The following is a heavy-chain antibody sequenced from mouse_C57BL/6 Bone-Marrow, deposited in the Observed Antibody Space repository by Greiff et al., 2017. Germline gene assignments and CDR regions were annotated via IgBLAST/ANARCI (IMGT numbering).Heavy chain of an antibody. J-gene: IGHJ3*01. D-gene: IGHD1-1*01. V-gene: IGHV5-4*01. CDR1: GFTFSSYA. Sequence: DVHLVESGGGLVKPGGSLKLSCAASGFTFSSYAMSWVRQTPEKRLEWVATISDGGSYTYYPDNVKGRFTISRDNAKNNLYLQMSHLKSEDTAMXDCARDYYGSSSFAYWGEGTLVTVSA. CDR3: ARDYYGSSSFAY. CDR2: ISDGGSYT.